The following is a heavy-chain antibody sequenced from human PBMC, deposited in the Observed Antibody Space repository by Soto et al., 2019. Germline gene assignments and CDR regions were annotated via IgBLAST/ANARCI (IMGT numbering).Heavy chain of an antibody. CDR1: GDSITSDNYY. J-gene: IGHJ4*02. D-gene: IGHD3-22*01. V-gene: IGHV4-30-4*01. Sequence: SETLSLTCTVSGDSITSDNYYWSWIRQSSGKGLEWIGYIYYSGTTHYNPSLKSRLVISMDTSKNQFSLQLGSVTAADTAVYYCATTSWFDNSGSRDRGQGAPVTV. CDR3: ATTSWFDNSGSRD. CDR2: IYYSGTT.